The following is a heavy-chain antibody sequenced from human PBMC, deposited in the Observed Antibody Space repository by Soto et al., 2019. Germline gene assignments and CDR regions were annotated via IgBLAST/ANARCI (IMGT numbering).Heavy chain of an antibody. J-gene: IGHJ6*02. D-gene: IGHD4-17*01. CDR2: IIPIFGTA. CDR3: ARAYGDYAHYYYYGMDV. Sequence: QVQLVQSGAEVKKPGSSVKVSCKASGGTFSSYAISWVRQAPGQGLEWMGGIIPIFGTANYAQKFQGRVTITADESTSTVYMELSSLRSEDTAVYYCARAYGDYAHYYYYGMDVWGQGTTVTVSS. CDR1: GGTFSSYA. V-gene: IGHV1-69*01.